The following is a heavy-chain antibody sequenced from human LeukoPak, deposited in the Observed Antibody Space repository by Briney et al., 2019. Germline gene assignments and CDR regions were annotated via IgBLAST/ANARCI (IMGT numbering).Heavy chain of an antibody. CDR2: ISGRDDST. J-gene: IGHJ4*02. V-gene: IGHV3-23*01. D-gene: IGHD6-19*01. CDR3: AKLVAVAGRNY. Sequence: PGRSLRLSCAASGFTFSSYAMHWVRQAPGKGLEWVSAISGRDDSTYYADSVKGRFTFSRDNSKNTLYLQMNSLRAEDTAVYYCAKLVAVAGRNYWGQGTLVTVSS. CDR1: GFTFSSYA.